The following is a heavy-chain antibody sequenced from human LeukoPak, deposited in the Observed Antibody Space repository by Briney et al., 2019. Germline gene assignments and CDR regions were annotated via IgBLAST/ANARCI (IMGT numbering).Heavy chain of an antibody. CDR2: IFYSGNT. CDR3: ARHSGDWRRFDY. D-gene: IGHD2-21*02. V-gene: IGHV4-39*01. Sequence: SSETLSLTCTVSGGSISSGSYYWGWIRQPPGKGLEWIGSIFYSGNTYNNPSLKSRVTLSVDTPKNQFSLKMRSVTAADTAVFYCARHSGDWRRFDYWGQGTLVTVSS. J-gene: IGHJ4*02. CDR1: GGSISSGSYY.